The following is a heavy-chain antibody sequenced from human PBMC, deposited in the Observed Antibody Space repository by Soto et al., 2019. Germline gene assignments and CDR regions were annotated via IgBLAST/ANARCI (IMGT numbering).Heavy chain of an antibody. CDR2: IGTAGDT. Sequence: EVQLVESGGGLVQPGGSLRLSCAASGFTFSSYDMHWVRQATGKGLEWVSAIGTAGDTYYPGSVKGRFTISRENSKNSLNLQTNSLIAEHTAVYYCARRTNAYDFWSGYYIWVPNNYYMDVWGKGTTVTVSS. CDR3: ARRTNAYDFWSGYYIWVPNNYYMDV. CDR1: GFTFSSYD. V-gene: IGHV3-13*01. D-gene: IGHD3-3*01. J-gene: IGHJ6*03.